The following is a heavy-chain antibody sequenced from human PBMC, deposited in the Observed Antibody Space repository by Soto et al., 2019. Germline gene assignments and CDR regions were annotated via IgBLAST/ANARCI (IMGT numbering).Heavy chain of an antibody. CDR3: ARGYDSSGYGPPSWFDP. V-gene: IGHV4-30-4*01. Sequence: SETLSLTCTVSGGSISSGDYYWSWIRQPPGKGLEWIGYIYYSGSTYYNPSLKSRVTISVDTSKNQFSLKLSSVTAADTAVYYCARGYDSSGYGPPSWFDPWGQGTLVTVSS. J-gene: IGHJ5*02. CDR1: GGSISSGDYY. D-gene: IGHD3-22*01. CDR2: IYYSGST.